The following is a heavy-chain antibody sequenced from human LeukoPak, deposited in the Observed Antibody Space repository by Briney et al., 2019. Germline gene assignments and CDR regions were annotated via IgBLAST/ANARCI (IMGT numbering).Heavy chain of an antibody. D-gene: IGHD3-22*01. Sequence: SETLSLTCTVSSGSISSSSYYWGWIRQPPGKGLEWIGSIYYSGSTYYNPSLKSRVTISVDTSKNQFSLKLSSVTAADTAVYYCAREYYYDSSGYTFDYWGQGTLVTVSS. CDR3: AREYYYDSSGYTFDY. J-gene: IGHJ4*02. CDR1: SGSISSSSYY. V-gene: IGHV4-39*07. CDR2: IYYSGST.